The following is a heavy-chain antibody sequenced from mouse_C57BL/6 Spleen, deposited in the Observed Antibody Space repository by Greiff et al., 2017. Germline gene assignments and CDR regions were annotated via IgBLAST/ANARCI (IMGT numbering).Heavy chain of an antibody. J-gene: IGHJ4*01. CDR1: GYTFTDYY. CDR2: IYPGSGNT. V-gene: IGHV1-76*01. D-gene: IGHD2-2*01. CDR3: AREVTTSAMDY. Sequence: QVQLKESGAELVRPGASVKLSCKASGYTFTDYYINWVKQRPGQGLEWIARIYPGSGNTYYNEKFKGKATLTAEKSSSTAYMQLSSLTSEDAAVYFCAREVTTSAMDYWGQGTSVTVSS.